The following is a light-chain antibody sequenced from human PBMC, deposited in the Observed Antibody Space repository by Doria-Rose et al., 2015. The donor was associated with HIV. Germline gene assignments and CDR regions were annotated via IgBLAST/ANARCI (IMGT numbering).Light chain of an antibody. V-gene: IGKV3-20*01. CDR2: DGS. J-gene: IGKJ1*01. Sequence: TQSPGTLSLSPGERATLSCRASQSFSSTYLAWYQQKPGQAPSLLIYDGSTRATGIPDRISASGSGTDFTLTMNRLEPEDFALYYCHQYGTSWTFGQGTKVQI. CDR1: QSFSSTY. CDR3: HQYGTSWT.